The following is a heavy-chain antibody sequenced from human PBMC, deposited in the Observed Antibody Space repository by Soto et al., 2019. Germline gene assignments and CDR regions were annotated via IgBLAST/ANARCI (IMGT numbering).Heavy chain of an antibody. J-gene: IGHJ4*02. Sequence: SQTLSLTCTVSGGSISSYYWSWIRQPPGKGLEWIGYIYYSGSTNYNPSLKSRVTISVDTSKNQFSLKLSSVTAADTAVYYCGRFALDQTGHDYLDYWGQGTLVTVSS. CDR1: GGSISSYY. CDR3: GRFALDQTGHDYLDY. D-gene: IGHD7-27*01. CDR2: IYYSGST. V-gene: IGHV4-59*01.